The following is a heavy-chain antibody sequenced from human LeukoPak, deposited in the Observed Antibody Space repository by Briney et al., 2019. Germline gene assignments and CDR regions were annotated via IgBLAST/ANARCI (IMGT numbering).Heavy chain of an antibody. D-gene: IGHD2/OR15-2a*01. CDR2: INSDGSWT. CDR1: GTYW. J-gene: IGHJ4*02. Sequence: GGSLRLSCAASGTYWMHWVHQAPGKGLVWVSHINSDGSWTGYADSVKGRFTISKDNAKNTVSLQMNNLRAEDTAVYYCVTFYETYWGRGTLVTVSS. V-gene: IGHV3-74*01. CDR3: VTFYETY.